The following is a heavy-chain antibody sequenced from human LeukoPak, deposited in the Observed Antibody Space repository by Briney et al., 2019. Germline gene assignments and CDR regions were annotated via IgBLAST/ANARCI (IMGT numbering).Heavy chain of an antibody. D-gene: IGHD2-2*01. CDR2: IYYSGST. V-gene: IGHV4-59*01. J-gene: IGHJ3*02. Sequence: PSETLSLTCTVSGGSISSYYWSWIRQPPGKGLEWIGYIYYSGSTNYNPSLKNRATISVDTSKNQFSLKLSSVTAADTAVYYCARAIGYCSSTSCHDAFDIWGQGTMVTVSS. CDR3: ARAIGYCSSTSCHDAFDI. CDR1: GGSISSYY.